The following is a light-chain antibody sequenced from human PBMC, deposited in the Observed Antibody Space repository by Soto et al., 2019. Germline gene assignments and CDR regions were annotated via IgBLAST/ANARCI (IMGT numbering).Light chain of an antibody. CDR3: HQYGSSPLT. Sequence: EIVLTQSPGTLSLSPGERATLSCRASQRVSSSYLAWYQQKPGQAPRLRIYGASSRATGIPDRFSGSGSGTYFALPISRMEPEGFAVYYCHQYGSSPLTFGGGTKVE. V-gene: IGKV3-20*01. J-gene: IGKJ4*02. CDR1: QRVSSSY. CDR2: GAS.